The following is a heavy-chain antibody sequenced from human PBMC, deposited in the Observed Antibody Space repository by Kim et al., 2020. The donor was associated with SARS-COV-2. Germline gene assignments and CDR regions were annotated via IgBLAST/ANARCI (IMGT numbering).Heavy chain of an antibody. Sequence: GGSLRLFCAASGFTFSDYYMSWIRQAPGKGLEWVSHISNSGSYTNYADSVKGRFSISRDNAKNSLFLQMNTLRAEDTAVYYCGRDVTAIDYWGQGTLVTV. CDR3: GRDVTAIDY. CDR1: GFTFSDYY. CDR2: ISNSGSYT. V-gene: IGHV3-11*05. J-gene: IGHJ4*02. D-gene: IGHD5-18*01.